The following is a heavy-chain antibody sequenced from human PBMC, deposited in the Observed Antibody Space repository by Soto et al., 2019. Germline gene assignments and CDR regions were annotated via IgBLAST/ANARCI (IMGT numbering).Heavy chain of an antibody. CDR3: ARTLLSGHSWFAS. J-gene: IGHJ5*01. D-gene: IGHD2-2*01. Sequence: SETLSLTCTVSGGSISSHYWSWIRQPPGKGLEWIGHIHYSGTTTYNPSLKSRVTISVDTSKNQFSLMLTSVTAADTAVYYCARTLLSGHSWFASWGRGSLVTVSS. CDR2: IHYSGTT. CDR1: GGSISSHY. V-gene: IGHV4-59*11.